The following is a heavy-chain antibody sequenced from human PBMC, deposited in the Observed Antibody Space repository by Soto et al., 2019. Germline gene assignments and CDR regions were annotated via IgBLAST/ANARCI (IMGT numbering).Heavy chain of an antibody. CDR2: IYSVGTT. CDR3: ARGSRGSYYFDY. J-gene: IGHJ4*02. D-gene: IGHD6-19*01. CDR1: GLSVSSNN. Sequence: GGSLRLSCAASGLSVSSNNIHWVRQAPGKGLEWVSVIYSVGTTHHADSVKGRFSISRYNSKITVSLQMNSLRADYTAVYYCARGSRGSYYFDYWGQGTLVTVSS. V-gene: IGHV3-53*01.